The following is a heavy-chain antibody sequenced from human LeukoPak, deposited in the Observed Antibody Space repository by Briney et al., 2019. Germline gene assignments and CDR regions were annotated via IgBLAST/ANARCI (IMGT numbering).Heavy chain of an antibody. V-gene: IGHV3-23*01. D-gene: IGHD3-22*01. CDR2: ISGSGGST. Sequence: GGSLRLSCAASGFTFSSYAMSWVRQAPGKGLEWVSAISGSGGSTYYADSVKGRFTISRDNSKNTLSLQMNSLRAEDTAVYYCAKVPITMIVVVPRSYWYFDLWGRGTLVTVSS. CDR1: GFTFSSYA. CDR3: AKVPITMIVVVPRSYWYFDL. J-gene: IGHJ2*01.